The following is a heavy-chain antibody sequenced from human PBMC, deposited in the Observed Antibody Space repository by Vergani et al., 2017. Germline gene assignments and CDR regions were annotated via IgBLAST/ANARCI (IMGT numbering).Heavy chain of an antibody. CDR1: GYTFTGYY. J-gene: IGHJ3*02. Sequence: QVQLVQSGAEVKKPGASVKVSCKASGYTFTGYYMHWVRQAPGQGLEWMGWINPNSGGTNYAQKFQGRVTMTRDTSISTAYMELSRLRSDDTAGYYCAGEGSIAAAGNDAFDIWGQGTMVTVSS. CDR2: INPNSGGT. CDR3: AGEGSIAAAGNDAFDI. D-gene: IGHD6-13*01. V-gene: IGHV1-2*02.